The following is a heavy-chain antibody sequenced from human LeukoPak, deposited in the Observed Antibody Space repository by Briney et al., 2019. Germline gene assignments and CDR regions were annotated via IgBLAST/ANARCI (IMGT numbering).Heavy chain of an antibody. Sequence: ASVKVSCKASGYTFTGYYMHWVRQAPGQGLEWMGWINPNSGGTNYAQKCQGRLTMTRDTSTSTVYMELSSLRSEDTAVYYCARGPSITLVRGGQWYYYMDVWGKGTTVTISS. J-gene: IGHJ6*03. D-gene: IGHD3-10*01. CDR1: GYTFTGYY. V-gene: IGHV1-2*02. CDR3: ARGPSITLVRGGQWYYYMDV. CDR2: INPNSGGT.